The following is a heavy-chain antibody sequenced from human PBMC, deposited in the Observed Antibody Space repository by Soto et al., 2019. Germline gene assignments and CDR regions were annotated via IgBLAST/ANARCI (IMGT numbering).Heavy chain of an antibody. CDR2: IYYSGNT. J-gene: IGHJ5*02. CDR3: ARSVFP. Sequence: QVQLHETGPGLVKPSQTLSLTCPVSGGSIRGGGYYWSWIRQHPVKGLEWIGYIYYSGNTYYNPSLKSRVTISVDTSKNQFSLKLTSVTAADTAVYYCARSVFPWGQGTLVTVSS. CDR1: GGSIRGGGYY. V-gene: IGHV4-31*03.